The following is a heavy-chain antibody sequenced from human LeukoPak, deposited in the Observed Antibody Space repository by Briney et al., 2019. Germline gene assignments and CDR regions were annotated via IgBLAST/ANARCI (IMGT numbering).Heavy chain of an antibody. D-gene: IGHD3-10*01. CDR3: ARVLSGNAYDAMDV. CDR1: GFSFSNHW. V-gene: IGHV3-7*01. CDR2: INKDGSET. J-gene: IGHJ6*02. Sequence: TGGSLRLSCAASGFSFSNHWMAWVRQAPGQGLEWVANINKDGSETYYVDSVKGRFTISRDNAKNSLHLQMNSLRAEDTAVYYCARVLSGNAYDAMDVWGQGTTVSVSS.